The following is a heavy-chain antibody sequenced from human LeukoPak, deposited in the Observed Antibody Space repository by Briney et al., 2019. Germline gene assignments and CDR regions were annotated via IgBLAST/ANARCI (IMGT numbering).Heavy chain of an antibody. CDR2: ISYDGSNK. D-gene: IGHD2-15*01. CDR1: GFTFSSYD. V-gene: IGHV3-30*04. J-gene: IGHJ6*04. Sequence: GGSLRLSCAASGFTFSSYDMHWVRQAPGKGLEWVTVISYDGSNKYYADSVKGRFTISRDNSKNTLYLQMNSLRAEDTAVYYCARELYIVVVVAADYYGMDVWGKGTTVTVSS. CDR3: ARELYIVVVVAADYYGMDV.